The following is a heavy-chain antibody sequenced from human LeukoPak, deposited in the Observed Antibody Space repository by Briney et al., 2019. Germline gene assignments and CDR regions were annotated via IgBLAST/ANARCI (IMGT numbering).Heavy chain of an antibody. CDR3: ARDLGYSSGPNY. J-gene: IGHJ4*02. CDR2: IRYDGSNK. D-gene: IGHD6-19*01. Sequence: GGSLRLSCAASGFTFSSYGMHWVRQAPGKGLEWVAFIRYDGSNKYYADSVKGRFTISRDNSKNTLYLQINSLRAEDTAVYYCARDLGYSSGPNYWGQGTRVTVSS. V-gene: IGHV3-30*02. CDR1: GFTFSSYG.